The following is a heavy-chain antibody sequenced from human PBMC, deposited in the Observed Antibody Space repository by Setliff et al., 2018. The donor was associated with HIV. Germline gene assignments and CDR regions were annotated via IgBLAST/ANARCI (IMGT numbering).Heavy chain of an antibody. V-gene: IGHV4-4*08. J-gene: IGHJ5*02. CDR2: IYTSGST. CDR3: ARGAPGLTYYDIRFDP. D-gene: IGHD3-9*01. CDR1: GGSISSYY. Sequence: PSETLSLTCTVSGGSISSYYWSWIRQPPGKGLEWIGYIYTSGSTNYNPSLKSRVTISVDTSKNQFSLKLSSVTAADTAVYYCARGAPGLTYYDIRFDPWGQGTLVT.